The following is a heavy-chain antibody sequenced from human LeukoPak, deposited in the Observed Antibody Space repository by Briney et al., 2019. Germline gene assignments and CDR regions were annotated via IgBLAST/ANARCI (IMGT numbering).Heavy chain of an antibody. CDR2: FDPEDGET. V-gene: IGHV1-24*01. CDR1: GYTLTELS. D-gene: IGHD1-26*01. CDR3: ARVGGSYLPPTPFDY. Sequence: GASVKVSCKVSGYTLTELSVHWVRQAPGKGLEWMGGFDPEDGETIYAQKFQGRVTMTEDTSTDTAYMELSSLRSDDTAVYYCARVGGSYLPPTPFDYWGQGTLVTVSS. J-gene: IGHJ4*02.